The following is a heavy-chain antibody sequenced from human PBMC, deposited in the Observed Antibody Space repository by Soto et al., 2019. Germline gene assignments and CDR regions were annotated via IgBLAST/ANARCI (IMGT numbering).Heavy chain of an antibody. D-gene: IGHD2-15*01. CDR3: ARVVTVVKSFHYWYFDL. V-gene: IGHV1-69*12. CDR1: GGTFSSYA. J-gene: IGHJ2*01. Sequence: QVQQVQSGAEVKKPGSSVKVSCKASGGTFSSYAISWVRQAPGQGLEWMRGIIPIFGTTNYAQKFQGRVTITADESTSTAYMELSSLRSEDKAMYYCARVVTVVKSFHYWYFDLWGRGTLVTVSS. CDR2: IIPIFGTT.